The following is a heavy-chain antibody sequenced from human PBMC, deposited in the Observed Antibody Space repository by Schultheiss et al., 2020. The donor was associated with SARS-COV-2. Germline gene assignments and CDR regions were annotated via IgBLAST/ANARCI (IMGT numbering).Heavy chain of an antibody. D-gene: IGHD3-9*01. J-gene: IGHJ6*02. V-gene: IGHV1-2*04. CDR2: INPNSGGT. CDR1: GYTFTGYY. CDR3: ARDRVRYVDWLPYYYYYGMDV. Sequence: ASVKVSCKASGYTFTGYYMHWVRQAPGQGLEWMGWINPNSGGTNYAQKFQGWVTMTRDTSISTAYMELSRLRSDDTAVYYCARDRVRYVDWLPYYYYYGMDVWGQGTTVTVSS.